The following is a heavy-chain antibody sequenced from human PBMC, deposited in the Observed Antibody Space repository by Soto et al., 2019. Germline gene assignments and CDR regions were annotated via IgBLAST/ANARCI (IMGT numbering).Heavy chain of an antibody. CDR3: VKDLFTGVQLWSKAPDYYYIMDV. CDR2: ISSNGGSR. Sequence: GGSLRLSCSASGFTFSSYAMHWVRQAPGKGLESVSAISSNGGSRYYADSVKGRFTISRDNYKNTLHLQMSSLRTEDTAVYYCVKDLFTGVQLWSKAPDYYYIMDVWGQGTTVTVSS. CDR1: GFTFSSYA. D-gene: IGHD5-18*01. J-gene: IGHJ6*02. V-gene: IGHV3-64D*06.